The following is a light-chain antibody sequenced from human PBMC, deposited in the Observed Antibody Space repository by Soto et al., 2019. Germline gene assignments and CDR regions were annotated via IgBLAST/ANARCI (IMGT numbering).Light chain of an antibody. J-gene: IGKJ5*01. Sequence: EIVLTQSPGTLSLSPGERSTLSCRASQSVSSSYLAWYQQKPGQAPXLXXYGASTRATGIPARFSGSGSGTEFTLTISSLQSEDFAVYYGQQYNNWPPITFGQGTRLEIK. CDR3: QQYNNWPPIT. CDR2: GAS. CDR1: QSVSSSY. V-gene: IGKV3-15*01.